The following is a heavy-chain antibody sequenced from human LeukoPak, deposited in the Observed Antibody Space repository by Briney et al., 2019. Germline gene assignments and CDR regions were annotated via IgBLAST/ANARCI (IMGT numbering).Heavy chain of an antibody. D-gene: IGHD3-3*01. CDR1: GYTFTGYY. V-gene: IGHV1-2*02. CDR2: INPNSGGT. Sequence: GASVKVSCKASGYTFTGYYMHWVRQAPGQGLEWMGWINPNSGGTNYAQKFQGRVTMTRDTSISTAYMELSRLRSDDTAVYYCARVSVALLRFLEWLLPFDYWGQGTLVTVSS. J-gene: IGHJ4*02. CDR3: ARVSVALLRFLEWLLPFDY.